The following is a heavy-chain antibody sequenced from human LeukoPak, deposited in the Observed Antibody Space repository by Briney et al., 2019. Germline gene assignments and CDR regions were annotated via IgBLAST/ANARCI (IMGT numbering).Heavy chain of an antibody. CDR3: ARGPAPDDYYGSGSYTDY. CDR2: ITGNGGST. J-gene: IGHJ4*02. D-gene: IGHD3-10*01. CDR1: GFTFTSIA. Sequence: TGGSLRLSCAASGFTFTSIAMSWVRQAPGKGLEWVSVITGNGGSTFYADSVRGRFTISRDNSKNTLFLQMNSLRAEDTAVYYCARGPAPDDYYGSGSYTDYWGQGTLVTVSS. V-gene: IGHV3-23*01.